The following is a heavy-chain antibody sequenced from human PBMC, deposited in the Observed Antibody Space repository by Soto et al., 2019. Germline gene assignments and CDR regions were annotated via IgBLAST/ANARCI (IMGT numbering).Heavy chain of an antibody. CDR2: ISGSGGST. CDR1: GFTFSSYA. V-gene: IGHV3-23*01. Sequence: GGSLRLSCAASGFTFSSYAMSWVRQAPGKGLEWVSAISGSGGSTYYADSVKGRFTISRDNSKNTLYLQMNSLRAEDTAVYYCAKDVYYDSSGYYPPPYGIDVWGQGTTVTVSS. J-gene: IGHJ6*02. D-gene: IGHD3-22*01. CDR3: AKDVYYDSSGYYPPPYGIDV.